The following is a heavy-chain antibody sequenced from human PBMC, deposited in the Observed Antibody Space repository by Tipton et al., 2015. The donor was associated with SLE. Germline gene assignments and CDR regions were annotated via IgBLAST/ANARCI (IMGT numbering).Heavy chain of an antibody. CDR3: ARIWGYYDSSVYYPDAFDI. CDR2: INHSGST. D-gene: IGHD3-22*01. J-gene: IGHJ3*02. Sequence: TLSLTCAVSGGSISSGGYSWSWIRQPPGKGLEWIGYINHSGSTNYNPSLKSRVTISVDTSKNQFSLKLSSVTAADTAVYYCARIWGYYDSSVYYPDAFDIWGQGTMVTVSS. V-gene: IGHV4-30-2*01. CDR1: GGSISSGGYS.